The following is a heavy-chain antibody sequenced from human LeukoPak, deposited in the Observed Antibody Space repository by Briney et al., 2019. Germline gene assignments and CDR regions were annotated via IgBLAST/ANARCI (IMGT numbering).Heavy chain of an antibody. CDR3: ARVPQFPSFIVVVPAANAFDI. CDR1: GGSISSGDYY. CDR2: IYYSGST. Sequence: SQTLSLTCTVSGGSISSGDYYWSWIRQPPGKGLEWIGYIYYSGSTYYNPSLKSRVTISVDTSKNQFSLKLSSVTAADTAVYYCARVPQFPSFIVVVPAANAFDIWGLGTMVTVSS. D-gene: IGHD2-2*01. V-gene: IGHV4-30-4*08. J-gene: IGHJ3*02.